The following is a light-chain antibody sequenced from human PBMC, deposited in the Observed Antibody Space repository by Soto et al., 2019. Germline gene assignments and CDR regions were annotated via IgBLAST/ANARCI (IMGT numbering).Light chain of an antibody. V-gene: IGKV1-5*03. J-gene: IGKJ3*01. Sequence: DIQMTQSPSTLSASVGDRVTITCRASQSINSWLAWYQQKPGKAPKHLIYRASSLEGGVPSRFSGSGSGTEFTLTISSLQPDDFSTYYCQHYDSYSGTFGPGTKVDIK. CDR1: QSINSW. CDR3: QHYDSYSGT. CDR2: RAS.